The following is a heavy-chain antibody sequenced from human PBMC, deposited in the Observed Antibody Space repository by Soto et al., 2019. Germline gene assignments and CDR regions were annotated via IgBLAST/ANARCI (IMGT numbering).Heavy chain of an antibody. CDR1: GFTFSSYS. D-gene: IGHD1-26*01. CDR2: ISSSSSYI. CDR3: ARVSGDLDAFDI. Sequence: GGSLRLSCAASGFTFSSYSMNWVRQAPGKGLEWVSSISSSSSYIYYADSVKGRFTISRDNAKNSLYLQMNSLRAEDTAVYYCARVSGDLDAFDIWGHGTMVTVSS. J-gene: IGHJ3*02. V-gene: IGHV3-21*01.